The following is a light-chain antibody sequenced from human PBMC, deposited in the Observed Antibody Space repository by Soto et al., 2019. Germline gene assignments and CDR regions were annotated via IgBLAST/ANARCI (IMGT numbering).Light chain of an antibody. J-gene: IGLJ1*01. CDR3: SSYTSSSSYV. Sequence: SVLTQPASVSGSPGQPITISCTGTSSDVGGYNYVSWYQQHPGKAPKLMIYDVSNRPSGVSNRFSGSKSGNTASLTISGLQAEDEADYYCSSYTSSSSYVFGTGTKVT. CDR2: DVS. CDR1: SSDVGGYNY. V-gene: IGLV2-14*01.